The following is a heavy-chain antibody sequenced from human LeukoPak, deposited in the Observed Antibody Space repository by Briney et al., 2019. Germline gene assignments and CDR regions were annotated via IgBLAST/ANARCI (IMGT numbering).Heavy chain of an antibody. CDR2: ISWNSSNI. D-gene: IGHD3-9*01. Sequence: GGSLRLSCAASGFTFDDYAMHWVRQAPGKGLEWVSGISWNSSNIYYEDSVKGRFTISRDNAKNSLYLQMNSLRAEDTALYYCAKGEAIRYFDWLLYDWGQGIPVTVSS. J-gene: IGHJ4*02. V-gene: IGHV3-9*01. CDR3: AKGEAIRYFDWLLYD. CDR1: GFTFDDYA.